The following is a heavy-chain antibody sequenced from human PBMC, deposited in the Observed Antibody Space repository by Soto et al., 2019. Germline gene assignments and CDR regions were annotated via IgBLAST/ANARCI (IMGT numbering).Heavy chain of an antibody. Sequence: GPTPVNPTQTLTLTCTFSGFSLSTSGVGMGWIRQHTGKALEGLALIYWDDDKRYSPSLKSRLTITKDTSKNQVVLTMTNMDPVDTATYYCAHDEEWSDGRHAFDIWGQGTMVTVSS. CDR1: GFSLSTSGVG. CDR2: IYWDDDK. CDR3: AHDEEWSDGRHAFDI. V-gene: IGHV2-5*02. J-gene: IGHJ3*02. D-gene: IGHD3-3*01.